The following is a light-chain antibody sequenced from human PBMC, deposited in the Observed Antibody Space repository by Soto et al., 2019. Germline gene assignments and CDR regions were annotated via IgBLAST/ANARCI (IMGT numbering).Light chain of an antibody. V-gene: IGLV2-14*01. CDR2: EVT. CDR1: SSDVGRYNY. J-gene: IGLJ3*02. Sequence: SALTQPASVSGSPGQSITISCTGTSSDVGRYNYVSWYQQLPGKAPKLMIYEVTDRPSGVSNRFSGSKSGNTASLTFSGLQAEDEADYFCSSYTSSSTWVFGGGTKLTVL. CDR3: SSYTSSSTWV.